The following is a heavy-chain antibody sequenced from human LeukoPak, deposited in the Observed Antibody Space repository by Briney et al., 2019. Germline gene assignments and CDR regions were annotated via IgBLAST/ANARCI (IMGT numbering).Heavy chain of an antibody. CDR3: AREQSPLRDYYDSSGYYYDY. D-gene: IGHD3-22*01. CDR1: GGTFSSYA. V-gene: IGHV1-69*06. J-gene: IGHJ4*02. Sequence: SVKVSCKASGGTFSSYAISWVRQAPGQGLEWMGGIIPIFGTANYAQKFQGRVTITADKSTSTAYMELSRLRSDDTAVYYCAREQSPLRDYYDSSGYYYDYWGQGTLVTVSS. CDR2: IIPIFGTA.